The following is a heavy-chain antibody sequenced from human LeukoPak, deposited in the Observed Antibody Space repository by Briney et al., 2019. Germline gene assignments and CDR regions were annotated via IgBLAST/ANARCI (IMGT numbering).Heavy chain of an antibody. Sequence: SETLSLTCTVSGGSISSYYWSWIRQPPGKGLEWIGYIYYSGSTNYNPSLKSRVTISVDTSKNQFSLKLSSVTAADTAVYYCARVGLYGDHGLVAHPFDYWGQGTLVTVSS. CDR1: GGSISSYY. D-gene: IGHD4-17*01. CDR2: IYYSGST. CDR3: ARVGLYGDHGLVAHPFDY. V-gene: IGHV4-59*12. J-gene: IGHJ4*02.